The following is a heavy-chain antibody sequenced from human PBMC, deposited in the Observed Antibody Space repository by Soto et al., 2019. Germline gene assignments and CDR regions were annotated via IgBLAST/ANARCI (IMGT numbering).Heavy chain of an antibody. Sequence: QLQLQESGPGLVKPSETLSLICTVSGGSISSRGYYWGWIRQPPGKGLEWIGTIYYSGSTYYNPSLKSRVTISVDTSKNQFSLKLSSVTAADTAVYYCVTSNWFDPWGQGTLVTVSS. J-gene: IGHJ5*02. CDR1: GGSISSRGYY. CDR2: IYYSGST. CDR3: VTSNWFDP. V-gene: IGHV4-39*01.